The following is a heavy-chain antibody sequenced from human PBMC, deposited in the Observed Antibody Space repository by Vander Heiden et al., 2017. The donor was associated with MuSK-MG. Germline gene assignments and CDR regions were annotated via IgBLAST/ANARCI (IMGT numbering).Heavy chain of an antibody. D-gene: IGHD3-22*01. Sequence: QVQLVPSGAEVKPPGSSVKLSCKASGGTFSSYAIRLVRQAPGQGREWMGGIIPIVVTANYAQKYQGRVTITADEYTSTAYMERSRLRTEDTAVYYCARVVIGGADYYERLQKWFDPWSQGTMITV. CDR1: GGTFSSYA. J-gene: IGHJ5*02. CDR3: ARVVIGGADYYERLQKWFDP. V-gene: IGHV1-69*01. CDR2: IIPIVVTA.